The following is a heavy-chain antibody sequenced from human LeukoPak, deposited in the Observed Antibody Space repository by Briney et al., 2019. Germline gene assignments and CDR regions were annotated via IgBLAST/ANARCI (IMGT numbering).Heavy chain of an antibody. CDR1: GFDFSTYG. Sequence: GRSLRLSCAASGFDFSTYGMHWVRQAPGKGLEWVSLIYSGGTTYYADSVKGRFTISRDNSKNTLDLQMNSLRAKDTALYYCAKDGYSSSWYVRWYFDLWGRGTPVTVSS. D-gene: IGHD6-13*01. CDR3: AKDGYSSSWYVRWYFDL. V-gene: IGHV3-NL1*01. CDR2: IYSGGTT. J-gene: IGHJ2*01.